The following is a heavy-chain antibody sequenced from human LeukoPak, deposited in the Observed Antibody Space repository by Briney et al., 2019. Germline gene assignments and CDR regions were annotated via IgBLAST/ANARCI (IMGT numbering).Heavy chain of an antibody. V-gene: IGHV4-39*07. D-gene: IGHD4-17*01. Sequence: SETLSLTCTVSGGSISSSSYYWGWIRQPPGKGLEWIGSIYYSGRTYYNPSLKSRVTMSVDTSKNQFSLKLSSVTAADTAVYYCARSITVTTTPYYYYMDVWGKGTTVTISS. CDR1: GGSISSSSYY. J-gene: IGHJ6*03. CDR2: IYYSGRT. CDR3: ARSITVTTTPYYYYMDV.